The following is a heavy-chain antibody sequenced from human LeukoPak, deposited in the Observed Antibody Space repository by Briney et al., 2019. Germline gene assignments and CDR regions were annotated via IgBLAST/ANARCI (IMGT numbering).Heavy chain of an antibody. D-gene: IGHD3-16*01. CDR2: IYPGDSDT. CDR3: ASGGRLANLPFDY. V-gene: IGHV5-51*01. Sequence: GASLKISCKGSGSSFTSYWIGWVRQMPGKGLEWMGIIYPGDSDTRYSPSFQGQVTISADKSISTAYLQWSSLKASDTAMYYCASGGRLANLPFDYWGQGTLVTVSS. J-gene: IGHJ4*02. CDR1: GSSFTSYW.